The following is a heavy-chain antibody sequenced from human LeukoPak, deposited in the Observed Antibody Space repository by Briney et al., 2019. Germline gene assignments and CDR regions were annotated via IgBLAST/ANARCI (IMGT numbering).Heavy chain of an antibody. CDR1: GFPFIEYS. CDR2: IGIDSGNT. CDR3: ARDHNYAFDN. D-gene: IGHD1-1*01. J-gene: IGHJ4*02. V-gene: IGHV3-48*01. Sequence: GGSLRLSCTASGFPFIEYSMNWVRQAPGRGLEWISYIGIDSGNTKYADSVRGRFTISTDKAKNSLYLQMNSLRVEDTAVYYCARDHNYAFDNWGQGTLVSVAS.